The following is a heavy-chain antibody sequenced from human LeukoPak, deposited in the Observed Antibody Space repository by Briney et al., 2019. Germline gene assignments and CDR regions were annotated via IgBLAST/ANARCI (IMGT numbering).Heavy chain of an antibody. CDR1: GFTFSSYA. Sequence: QTGGSLRLSCAASGFTFSSYAMSWVRQAPGKGLEWVSAISGSGGSTYYADSVKGRFTISRDNSKNTLYLQMNSLRAEDTAVYYCAKRGYCSSTSCHKWGAFDIWGQGTMVTVSS. V-gene: IGHV3-23*01. D-gene: IGHD2-2*02. CDR3: AKRGYCSSTSCHKWGAFDI. J-gene: IGHJ3*02. CDR2: ISGSGGST.